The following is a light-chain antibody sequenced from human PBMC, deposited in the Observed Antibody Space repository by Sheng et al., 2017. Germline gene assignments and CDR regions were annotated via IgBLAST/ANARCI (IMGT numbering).Light chain of an antibody. CDR1: QSISSY. V-gene: IGKV1-39*01. CDR2: CI. J-gene: IGKJ5*01. CDR3: QQSYSTPIT. Sequence: DIQMTQSPSSLSASVGDRVTITCRASQSISSYLKLVSAETRERTPNAPDLCCIQFVKVGSRSRFSGSGSGTDFTLTISSLQPEDLSTYYCQQSYSTPITFGQGTRLEIK.